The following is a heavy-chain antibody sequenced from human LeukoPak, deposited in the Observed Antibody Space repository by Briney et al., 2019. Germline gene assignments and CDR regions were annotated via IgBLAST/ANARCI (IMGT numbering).Heavy chain of an antibody. V-gene: IGHV3-23*01. J-gene: IGHJ4*02. Sequence: GGSLRLSCAASGFTFSSYAMSWVHQAPGKGLEWVSAISGSGGSTYYADSVKGRFTTSRDNSKNTLYLQMNSLRAEDTAVYYCAKDRSGRPHFDYWGQGTLVTVSS. CDR1: GFTFSSYA. D-gene: IGHD6-19*01. CDR3: AKDRSGRPHFDY. CDR2: ISGSGGST.